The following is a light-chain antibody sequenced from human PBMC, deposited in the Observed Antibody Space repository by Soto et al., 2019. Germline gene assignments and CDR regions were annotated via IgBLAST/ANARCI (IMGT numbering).Light chain of an antibody. J-gene: IGKJ5*01. Sequence: ENVCTQSPATLSLSPGAGAPLSCRASQSINTYLAWYQQKPGQAPRLLIYDASKRATGIPARFSGSGSGTNFTLTISSLQPEDFAVYYCQQHRSWQVTFGQGTRLEIK. CDR2: DAS. CDR1: QSINTY. CDR3: QQHRSWQVT. V-gene: IGKV3D-11*02.